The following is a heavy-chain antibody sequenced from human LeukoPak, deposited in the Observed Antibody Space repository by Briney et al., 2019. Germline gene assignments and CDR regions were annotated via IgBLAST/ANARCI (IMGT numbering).Heavy chain of an antibody. D-gene: IGHD3-10*01. CDR2: IYSGGST. CDR3: ARSWFGESIPFDY. V-gene: IGHV3-53*01. CDR1: GFTVSSNY. Sequence: GGSLRLSCAASGFTVSSNYMSWVRQAPGKGLEWVSVIYSGGSTYYADSVEGRFTISRDNSKNTLYLQMNSLRAEDTAVYYCARSWFGESIPFDYWGQGTLVTVSS. J-gene: IGHJ4*02.